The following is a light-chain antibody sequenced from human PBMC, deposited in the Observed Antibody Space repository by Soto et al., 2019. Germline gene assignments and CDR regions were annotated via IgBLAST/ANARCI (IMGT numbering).Light chain of an antibody. CDR3: SSYTSSSPYV. CDR2: EVS. Sequence: ALTQPASVSGSPGQSITISCTGTSSDVGGYNYVSWYQQHPGKAPKLMIYEVSNRPSGISNRFSGSKSGNTASLTISGLQAEDEADYYCSSYTSSSPYVFGTGTKVTVL. V-gene: IGLV2-14*01. J-gene: IGLJ1*01. CDR1: SSDVGGYNY.